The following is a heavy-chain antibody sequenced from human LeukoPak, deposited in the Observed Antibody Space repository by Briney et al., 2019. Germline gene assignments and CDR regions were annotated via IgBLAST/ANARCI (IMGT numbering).Heavy chain of an antibody. J-gene: IGHJ4*02. V-gene: IGHV3-74*01. CDR1: GFTFSSYW. Sequence: PGGSLRLSCAASGFTFSSYWMHWVRQAPGKGLVWVSRINSDGSSTSYADSVKGRFTISRDNAKNTLYLQMNSLRAEDTAVYDCARAGRANTHYDSSGYLKYWGQGTLVTVSS. CDR3: ARAGRANTHYDSSGYLKY. CDR2: INSDGSST. D-gene: IGHD3-22*01.